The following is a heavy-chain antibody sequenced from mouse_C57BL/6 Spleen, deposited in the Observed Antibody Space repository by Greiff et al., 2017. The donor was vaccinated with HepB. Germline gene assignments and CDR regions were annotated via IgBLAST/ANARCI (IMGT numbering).Heavy chain of an antibody. CDR3: TREEGGYYGFAY. CDR1: GFTFSSYA. CDR2: ISSGGDYI. V-gene: IGHV5-9-1*02. D-gene: IGHD2-3*01. Sequence: EVKLEESGEGLVKPGGSLKLSCAASGFTFSSYAMSWVRQTPEKRLEWVAYISSGGDYIYYADTVKGRFTISRDNARNTLYLQMSSLKSEDTAMYYCTREEGGYYGFAYWGQGTLVTVSA. J-gene: IGHJ3*01.